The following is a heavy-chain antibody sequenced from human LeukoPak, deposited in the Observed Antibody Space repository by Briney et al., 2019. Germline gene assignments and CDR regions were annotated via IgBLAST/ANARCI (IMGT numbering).Heavy chain of an antibody. J-gene: IGHJ6*03. Sequence: PSETLSLTCTVSGGSMNSNNYYWTWIRQPAGKGLEWIGRIYSSGGTNYNPSLKSRVTISIDTSKNQFSLRLSSVTAADTAVYYCAGDHPTPNTGYMDVWGKGTTVTVSS. CDR2: IYSSGGT. V-gene: IGHV4-61*02. D-gene: IGHD2-8*02. CDR1: GGSMNSNNYY. CDR3: AGDHPTPNTGYMDV.